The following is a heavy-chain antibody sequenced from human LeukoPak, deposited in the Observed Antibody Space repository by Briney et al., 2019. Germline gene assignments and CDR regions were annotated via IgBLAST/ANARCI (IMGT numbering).Heavy chain of an antibody. Sequence: PGGSLRLSCAASGYTFTSYYMHWVRQAPGQGLEWMGIINPSGGSTSYAQKFQGRVTMTRDTSTSTVYMELSSLRSEDTAVYYCARDPICSSTSCYGFDPWGQGTLVTVSS. CDR2: INPSGGST. CDR3: ARDPICSSTSCYGFDP. J-gene: IGHJ5*02. V-gene: IGHV1-46*01. D-gene: IGHD2-2*01. CDR1: GYTFTSYY.